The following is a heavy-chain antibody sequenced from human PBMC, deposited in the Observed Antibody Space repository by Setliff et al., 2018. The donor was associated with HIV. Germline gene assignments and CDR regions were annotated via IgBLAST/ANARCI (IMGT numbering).Heavy chain of an antibody. CDR1: GYTFISYG. CDR2: ISTYNGNT. Sequence: ASVQVSCKASGYTFISYGISWVRQAPGQGLEWMGWISTYNGNTKYAQRLQGRVTMIRDTFTSTAYMEMRSLRSDDTAVYYCARDVERNSSHSGSGPWGQGTLVTVSS. J-gene: IGHJ5*02. D-gene: IGHD3-10*01. CDR3: ARDVERNSSHSGSGP. V-gene: IGHV1-18*01.